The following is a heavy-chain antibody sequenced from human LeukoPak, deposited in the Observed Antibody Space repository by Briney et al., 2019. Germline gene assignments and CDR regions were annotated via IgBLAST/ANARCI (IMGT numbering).Heavy chain of an antibody. CDR3: AKAEDYGDYVYYY. V-gene: IGHV3-53*01. CDR1: GFTVSSSY. D-gene: IGHD4-17*01. Sequence: GGSLRLSCAASGFTVSSSYMSWVRQAPGKGLEWVSVFYSGGKTYYTDSVKGRFTISRDNSKNTLYLQMNSLRAEDTAVYYCAKAEDYGDYVYYYWGQGTLVTVSS. CDR2: FYSGGKT. J-gene: IGHJ4*02.